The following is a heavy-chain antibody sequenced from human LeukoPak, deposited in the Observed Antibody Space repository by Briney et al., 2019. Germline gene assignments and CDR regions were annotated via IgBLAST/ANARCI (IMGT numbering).Heavy chain of an antibody. D-gene: IGHD3-10*01. CDR2: ISWNSGSI. Sequence: GGSLRLSCAASGFTFDDYAMHWVRHAPGKGLEWVSGISWNSGSIGYADSVKGRFTISRDNAKNSLYLQMNSLRAEDTALYYCAKGAPGVYYYYGMDVWSQGTTVTVSS. J-gene: IGHJ6*02. V-gene: IGHV3-9*01. CDR1: GFTFDDYA. CDR3: AKGAPGVYYYYGMDV.